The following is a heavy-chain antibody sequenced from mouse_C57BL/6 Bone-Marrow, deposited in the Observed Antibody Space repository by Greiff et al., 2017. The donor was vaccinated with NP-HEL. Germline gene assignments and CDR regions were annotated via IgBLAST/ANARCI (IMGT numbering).Heavy chain of an antibody. J-gene: IGHJ4*01. Sequence: VKLQESGAELVRPGASVTLSCKASGYTFTDYEMHWVKQTPVHGLEWIGAIDPETGGTAYNQKFKGKAILTADKSSSTAYMELRSLTSEDSAVYYCTSRVTTVVADYYAMDYWGQGTSVTVSS. CDR3: TSRVTTVVADYYAMDY. CDR2: IDPETGGT. V-gene: IGHV1-15*01. D-gene: IGHD1-1*01. CDR1: GYTFTDYE.